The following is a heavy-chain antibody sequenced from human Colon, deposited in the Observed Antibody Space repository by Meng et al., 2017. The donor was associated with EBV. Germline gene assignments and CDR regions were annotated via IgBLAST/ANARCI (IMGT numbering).Heavy chain of an antibody. D-gene: IGHD3-10*01. J-gene: IGHJ5*02. CDR2: IYHGVNI. CDR3: VRDTRRGGGWFDP. V-gene: IGHV4-30-2*01. Sequence: VQDAGSGLVRPSQTLSLTCAVSGDSITSGDYSWTWIRQPPGKGLEWIGYIYHGVNIYYTPSLRSRVTISVDKSRNQFSLKLTSVSAADTAVYYCVRDTRRGGGWFDPWGQGTLVTVSS. CDR1: GDSITSGDYS.